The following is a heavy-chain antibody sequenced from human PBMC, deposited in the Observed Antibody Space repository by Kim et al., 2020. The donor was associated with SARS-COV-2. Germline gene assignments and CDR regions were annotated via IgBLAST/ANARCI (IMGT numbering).Heavy chain of an antibody. Sequence: SETLSLTCAVYGGSFSGYYWSWIRQPPGKGLEWIGEINHSGSTNYNPSLKSRVTISVDTSKNQFSLKLSSVTAADTAVYYCARVVXVYVWGSYRKACFDYWGQGTLVTVSS. CDR1: GGSFSGYY. V-gene: IGHV4-34*01. CDR2: INHSGST. D-gene: IGHD3-16*02. CDR3: ARVVXVYVWGSYRKACFDY. J-gene: IGHJ4*02.